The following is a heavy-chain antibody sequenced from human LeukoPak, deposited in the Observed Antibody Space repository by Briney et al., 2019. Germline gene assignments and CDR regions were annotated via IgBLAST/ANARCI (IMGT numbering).Heavy chain of an antibody. D-gene: IGHD5-18*01. J-gene: IGHJ5*02. CDR2: INAGNGNT. Sequence: ASVKVSCKASGYTFTSYGISWVRQAPGQRLEWMGWINAGNGNTKYSQKFQGRVTITRDTSASTAYLELSSLRSEDTAVYYCARDPAVDTAIVTGWFDPWGQGTLVTVSS. CDR3: ARDPAVDTAIVTGWFDP. V-gene: IGHV1-3*01. CDR1: GYTFTSYG.